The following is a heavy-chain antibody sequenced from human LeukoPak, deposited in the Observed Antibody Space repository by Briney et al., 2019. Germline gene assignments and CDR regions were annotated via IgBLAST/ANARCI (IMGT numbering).Heavy chain of an antibody. J-gene: IGHJ6*03. CDR1: GGSISSYY. CDR3: ARDRDGYNYVRGYYYMDV. V-gene: IGHV4-59*01. D-gene: IGHD5-24*01. Sequence: SETLSLTCTVSGGSISSYYWSWIRQPPGKGLEWIGYIYYSGSTNYNPSLKSRVTISVETSKNQFSLKLSSVTAADTAVYYCARDRDGYNYVRGYYYMDVWGKGTTVTVSS. CDR2: IYYSGST.